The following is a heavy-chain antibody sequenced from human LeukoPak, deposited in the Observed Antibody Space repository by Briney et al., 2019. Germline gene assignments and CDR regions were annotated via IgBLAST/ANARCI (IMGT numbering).Heavy chain of an antibody. D-gene: IGHD6-13*01. CDR1: GYTFTGYY. Sequence: ASVKVSCKASGYTFTGYYMHWVRQAPGQGLEWMGWINPNSGGTNYAQKFQGWVTMTRDTSISTAYMELTSLRSDDTAVYYCARVFGDSSSWPAAFDIWGQGTMVTVSS. J-gene: IGHJ3*02. CDR3: ARVFGDSSSWPAAFDI. V-gene: IGHV1-2*04. CDR2: INPNSGGT.